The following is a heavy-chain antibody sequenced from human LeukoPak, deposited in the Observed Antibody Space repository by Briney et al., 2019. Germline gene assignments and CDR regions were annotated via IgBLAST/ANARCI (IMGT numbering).Heavy chain of an antibody. CDR3: ARDGNMYYYDSSGFFGY. Sequence: GGSLRLSCAASGFTFSSYAVHWVRQAPGKGLEWVAVISYDGSNKYYADSVKGRFTISRDNSKNTLYLQMNSLRAEDTAVYYCARDGNMYYYDSSGFFGYWGQGTLVTVSS. CDR1: GFTFSSYA. D-gene: IGHD3-22*01. V-gene: IGHV3-30*04. CDR2: ISYDGSNK. J-gene: IGHJ4*02.